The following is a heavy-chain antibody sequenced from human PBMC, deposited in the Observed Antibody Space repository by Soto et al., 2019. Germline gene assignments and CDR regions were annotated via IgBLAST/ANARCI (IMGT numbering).Heavy chain of an antibody. V-gene: IGHV1-69*13. J-gene: IGHJ4*02. D-gene: IGHD3-22*01. CDR3: AREGPEGDYYDSSGYYFDY. CDR1: GGTFSSYA. CDR2: IIPIFGTA. Sequence: SVKVSCKASGGTFSSYAISWVRQAPGQGLEWMGGIIPIFGTANYAQKFQGRVTITADESTSTAYMELSSLRSEDTAVYYCAREGPEGDYYDSSGYYFDYWDQGTLVTVSS.